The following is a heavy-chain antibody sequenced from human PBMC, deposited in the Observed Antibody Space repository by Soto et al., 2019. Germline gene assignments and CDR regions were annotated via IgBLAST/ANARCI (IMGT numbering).Heavy chain of an antibody. CDR1: GGTFSSYA. J-gene: IGHJ3*02. Sequence: SVKVSCKASGGTFSSYAISWVRQAPGQGLEWMGGIIPIFGTANYAQKFQGRVTITADESTSTAYMELSSLRSEDTAMYYCARPLYYYDSSGPRNAFDIWGQGTMVTVSS. D-gene: IGHD3-22*01. V-gene: IGHV1-69*13. CDR2: IIPIFGTA. CDR3: ARPLYYYDSSGPRNAFDI.